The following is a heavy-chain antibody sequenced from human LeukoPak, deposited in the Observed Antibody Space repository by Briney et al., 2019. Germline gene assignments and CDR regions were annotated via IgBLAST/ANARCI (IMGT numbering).Heavy chain of an antibody. CDR1: GFTFSSYS. J-gene: IGHJ4*02. Sequence: GGSLRLSCAASGFTFSSYSMNWVRQAPGKGLEWVSSISSSSSYIYYADSVKGRFTISRDNAKNSLYLQMNSLRAEDTAVYYCASDYHWGTFDFWGQGTLVTVSS. CDR3: ASDYHWGTFDF. D-gene: IGHD7-27*01. V-gene: IGHV3-21*01. CDR2: ISSSSSYI.